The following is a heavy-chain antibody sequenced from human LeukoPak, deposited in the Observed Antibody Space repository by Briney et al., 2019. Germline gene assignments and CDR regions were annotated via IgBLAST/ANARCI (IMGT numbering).Heavy chain of an antibody. CDR2: IKQDGSEE. Sequence: PGGSLRLSCAASGFTFSNSWMTWVRLAPGKGLEWVANIKQDGSEESYVDSVKGRFTISRDNAKNSLFLQMHSLRAEDTALYYCARVGGGSYVDYFDYWGQGTLVTVSS. V-gene: IGHV3-7*01. D-gene: IGHD1-26*01. CDR1: GFTFSNSW. J-gene: IGHJ4*02. CDR3: ARVGGGSYVDYFDY.